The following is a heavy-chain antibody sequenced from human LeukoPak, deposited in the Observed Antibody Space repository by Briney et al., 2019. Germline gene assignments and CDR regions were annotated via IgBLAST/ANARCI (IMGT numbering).Heavy chain of an antibody. CDR1: GGSFGGYY. Sequence: PSETLSLTCAVYGGSFGGYYWSWIRQPPGKGLEWIGEINHSGSTNYNPSLKSRVTISVDTSKNQFSLKLSSVTAADTAVYYCARAMVFDYWGQGTLVTVSS. CDR2: INHSGST. D-gene: IGHD4/OR15-4a*01. V-gene: IGHV4-34*01. CDR3: ARAMVFDY. J-gene: IGHJ4*02.